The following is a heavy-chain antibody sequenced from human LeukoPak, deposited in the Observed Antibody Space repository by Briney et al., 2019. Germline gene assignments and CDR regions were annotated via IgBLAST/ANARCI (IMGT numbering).Heavy chain of an antibody. CDR1: GFTVSSNY. V-gene: IGHV3-66*01. Sequence: SGRSLRLSCAASGFTVSSNYMSWVRQAPGKGLEWVSVIYSGGSTYYADSVKGRFTISRDNSKNTLYLQMNSLGAEDTAVYYCARDLVGDYYFGYWGQGTLVTVSS. CDR2: IYSGGST. J-gene: IGHJ4*02. CDR3: ARDLVGDYYFGY. D-gene: IGHD4-17*01.